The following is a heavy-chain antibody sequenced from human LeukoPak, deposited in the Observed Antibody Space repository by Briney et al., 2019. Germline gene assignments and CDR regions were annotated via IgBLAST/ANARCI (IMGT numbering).Heavy chain of an antibody. V-gene: IGHV3-23*01. J-gene: IGHJ5*02. CDR3: AKVGSNYRWFDP. Sequence: PGGSLRLSCAASGFTVSSNYMSWVRQAPGKGLEWVSAISGSGGSTYYADSVKGRFTISRDNSKNTLYLQMNSLRAEDTAVYYCAKVGSNYRWFDPWGQGTLVTVSS. D-gene: IGHD4-11*01. CDR1: GFTVSSNY. CDR2: ISGSGGST.